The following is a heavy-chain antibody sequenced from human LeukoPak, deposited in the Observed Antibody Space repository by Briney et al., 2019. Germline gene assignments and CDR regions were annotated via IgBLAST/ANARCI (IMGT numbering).Heavy chain of an antibody. Sequence: ASVKVSCKASGYTFTGYYMHWVRQAPGQGLEWMGWINPNSGGTNYAQKFQGRVTMTRDTSISTAYMELSRLRSDDTAVYYCARDPTITIFGVVIQDYYYGMDVWGQGTTVTVSS. CDR2: INPNSGGT. CDR1: GYTFTGYY. D-gene: IGHD3-3*01. V-gene: IGHV1-2*02. J-gene: IGHJ6*02. CDR3: ARDPTITIFGVVIQDYYYGMDV.